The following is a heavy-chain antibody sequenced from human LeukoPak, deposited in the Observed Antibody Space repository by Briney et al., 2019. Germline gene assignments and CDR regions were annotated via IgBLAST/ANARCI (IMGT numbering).Heavy chain of an antibody. CDR3: ARGAAGTGAADY. V-gene: IGHV4-59*01. J-gene: IGHJ4*02. CDR1: GGSISSYY. Sequence: PSETLSLTCTVSGGSISSYYWSWIRQPPGKGLEWIGYTHYSGSTKYNPSLKSRLTISADSSKNRFSLRLSSVTAADTAVYFCARGAAGTGAADYWGQGTLVTVSS. D-gene: IGHD6-13*01. CDR2: THYSGST.